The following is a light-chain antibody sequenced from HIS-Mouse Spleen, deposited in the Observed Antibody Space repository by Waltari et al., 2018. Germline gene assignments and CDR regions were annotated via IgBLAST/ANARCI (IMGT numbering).Light chain of an antibody. J-gene: IGLJ1*01. CDR1: SSDVGVSTL. CDR3: CSYAGSSTFYV. Sequence: QSALTQPASVSGSPGPSIPLSRPGTSSDVGVSTLCLWYQQHPGKAPKLMIYEGSKRPSGVSNRFSGSKSGNTASLTISGLQAEDEADYYCCSYAGSSTFYVFGTGTKVTVL. CDR2: EGS. V-gene: IGLV2-23*01.